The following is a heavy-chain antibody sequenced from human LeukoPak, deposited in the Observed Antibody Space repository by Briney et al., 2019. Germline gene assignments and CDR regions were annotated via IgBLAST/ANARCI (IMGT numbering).Heavy chain of an antibody. CDR1: RFSLSTNGMY. V-gene: IGHV2-70*11. J-gene: IGHJ4*02. D-gene: IGHD3-10*01. Sequence: SGPALVKPTQTLTLTCTFARFSLSTNGMYVSCIRQPPGKALEWLARTNWDDDKYYSTSLKTRLTISKDTSKKQVVLTMTSMDPVDTATYYCAGLTNYGSGSYCFDYWGQGTLVTVSS. CDR2: TNWDDDK. CDR3: AGLTNYGSGSYCFDY.